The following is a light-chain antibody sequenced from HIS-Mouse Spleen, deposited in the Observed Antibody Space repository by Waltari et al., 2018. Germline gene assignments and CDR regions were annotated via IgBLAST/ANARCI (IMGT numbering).Light chain of an antibody. CDR3: QVWDSSSDHVV. Sequence: SYVLTPPPSVSVAPGKTARITCGGNNIGSKSVHWYQQKPGQAPVLVVYDDSDRPSGIPGRFSGSNSGNTATLTISRVEAGDEADYYCQVWDSSSDHVVFGGGTKLTVL. J-gene: IGLJ2*01. CDR2: DDS. V-gene: IGLV3-21*03. CDR1: NIGSKS.